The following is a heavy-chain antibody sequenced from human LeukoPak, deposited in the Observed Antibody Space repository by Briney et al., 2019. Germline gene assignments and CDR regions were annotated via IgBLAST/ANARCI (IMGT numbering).Heavy chain of an antibody. CDR3: ARHRVYGYYLDY. D-gene: IGHD3-10*01. J-gene: IGHJ4*02. V-gene: IGHV3-74*01. CDR2: INTDGSST. CDR1: GFTFSSYW. Sequence: GGSLRLSCAASGFTFSSYWMHWVRQAPGKGLVWVSRINTDGSSTSYADSVKGRFTISRDNAKNTLYLQMSSLGAEDTAVYYCARHRVYGYYLDYWGQGTLVTVSS.